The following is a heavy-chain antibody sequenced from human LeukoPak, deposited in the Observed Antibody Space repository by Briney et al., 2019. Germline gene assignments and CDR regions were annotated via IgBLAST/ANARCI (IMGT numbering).Heavy chain of an antibody. CDR1: GFTFSTYA. D-gene: IGHD2-8*01. Sequence: PGRSLRLSCAASGFTFSTYAFHWVRQAPGTGLEWVAVISSDGKNKIYADSVKGRFTISRDNSKNTLFLQMNSLRTEDTAVYYCARDPMADFDYWGQGTLVTVPS. V-gene: IGHV3-30*04. J-gene: IGHJ4*02. CDR3: ARDPMADFDY. CDR2: ISSDGKNK.